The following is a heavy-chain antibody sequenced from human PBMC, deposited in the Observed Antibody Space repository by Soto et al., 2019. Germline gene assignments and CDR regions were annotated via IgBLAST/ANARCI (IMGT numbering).Heavy chain of an antibody. J-gene: IGHJ5*02. CDR3: ARSPRVRGVILFPFDP. D-gene: IGHD3-10*01. V-gene: IGHV6-1*01. CDR2: TYYRSKWYN. Sequence: SQTLSLTCAISGDSVSSNSAAWNWIRQSPSRGLEWLGRTYYRSKWYNDYAVSVKSRITINPDTSKNQFSLQLNSVTPEDTAVYDCARSPRVRGVILFPFDPWGQGTLVTVSS. CDR1: GDSVSSNSAA.